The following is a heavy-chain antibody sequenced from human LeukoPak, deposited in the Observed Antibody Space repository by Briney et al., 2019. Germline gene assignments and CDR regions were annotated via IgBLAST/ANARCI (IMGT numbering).Heavy chain of an antibody. CDR1: GYTFTGYY. CDR3: ARENNSGWYRKAAFDY. CDR2: INPNGGGT. Sequence: GASVKVSCKASGYTFTGYYIHWVRQAPGQGLEWMGWINPNGGGTNYAQSFQGRVTMTRDTSISTAYMELSGLRSDDTAIYYCARENNSGWYRKAAFDYWGQGTLVTVTS. V-gene: IGHV1-2*02. D-gene: IGHD6-19*01. J-gene: IGHJ4*02.